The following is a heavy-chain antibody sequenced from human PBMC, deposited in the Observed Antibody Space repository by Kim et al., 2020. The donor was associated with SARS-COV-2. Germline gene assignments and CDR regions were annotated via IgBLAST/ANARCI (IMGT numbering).Heavy chain of an antibody. J-gene: IGHJ6*02. D-gene: IGHD3-10*01. CDR3: ARARTYYYGSGSPGGYYYYGMDV. Sequence: GESLKISCKGSGYSFTSYWISWVRQMPGKGLEWMGRIDPSDSYTSYSPSFQGHVTISADKSISTAYLQWSSLKASDNAMYYCARARTYYYGSGSPGGYYYYGMDVWGQGTTVTVSS. CDR1: GYSFTSYW. V-gene: IGHV5-10-1*01. CDR2: IDPSDSYT.